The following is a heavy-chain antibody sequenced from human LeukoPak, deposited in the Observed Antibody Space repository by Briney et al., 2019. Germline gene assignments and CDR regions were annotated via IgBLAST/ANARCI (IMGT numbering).Heavy chain of an antibody. CDR3: AIKRTTVVTPEAY. CDR1: GFTVSSNY. V-gene: IGHV3-53*01. Sequence: GGSLRLSCAASGFTVSSNYMSWVRQAPGKGLEWVSVIYSGGSTYYADSVKGRFTISRDNSKNILYLQMNSLRAEDTAVYYCAIKRTTVVTPEAYWGQGTLVTVSS. CDR2: IYSGGST. J-gene: IGHJ4*02. D-gene: IGHD4-23*01.